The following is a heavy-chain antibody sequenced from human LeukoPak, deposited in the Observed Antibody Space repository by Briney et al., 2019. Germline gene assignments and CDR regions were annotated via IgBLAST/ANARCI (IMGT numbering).Heavy chain of an antibody. CDR2: ISYDGTNK. CDR3: ARDPLYTNSPPSYFDY. Sequence: EGSLRLSCPASGFTFSSYAMNWVRQAPGKGLEWVAIISYDGTNKDYADSVKGRFTISRDNSRNTLYLQMNSLRAEDTAVYHCARDPLYTNSPPSYFDYWGQGTLVTVSS. D-gene: IGHD2-2*02. V-gene: IGHV3-30-3*01. J-gene: IGHJ4*02. CDR1: GFTFSSYA.